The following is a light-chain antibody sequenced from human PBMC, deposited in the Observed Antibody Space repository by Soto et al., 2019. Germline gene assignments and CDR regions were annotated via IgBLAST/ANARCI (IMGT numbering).Light chain of an antibody. CDR2: GAS. J-gene: IGKJ4*01. CDR3: QQYNDWLALT. Sequence: EIVLTQSPGTLSLSPGERATLSCRASQSVSSSYLAWYQQKPGQAPRLLIYGASSRATGIPDRFSGSGSGTDFTLTISSLQFEDFAVYYCQQYNDWLALTFGGGTKVEIK. V-gene: IGKV3-20*01. CDR1: QSVSSSY.